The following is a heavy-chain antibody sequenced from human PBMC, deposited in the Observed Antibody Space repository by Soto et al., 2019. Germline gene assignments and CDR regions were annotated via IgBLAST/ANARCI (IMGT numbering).Heavy chain of an antibody. J-gene: IGHJ4*02. CDR2: THYTGST. D-gene: IGHD3-16*02. Sequence: LSLPCTVSGGSISGGDYYWSWIRQPPGKGLEWIGNTHYTGSTHYNPSLKSRATNSVDTSKNQFSLKLSSVTAADTAMYYCARNFYDYVWGSYRYDYWGQGALVTVSS. CDR3: ARNFYDYVWGSYRYDY. V-gene: IGHV4-30-4*01. CDR1: GGSISGGDYY.